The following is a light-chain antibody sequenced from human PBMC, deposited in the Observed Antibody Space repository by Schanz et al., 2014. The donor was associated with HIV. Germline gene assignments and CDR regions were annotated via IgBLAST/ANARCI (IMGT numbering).Light chain of an antibody. J-gene: IGLJ2*01. V-gene: IGLV2-8*01. CDR1: SRDIGSYNF. CDR2: EVN. Sequence: QSALTQPPSASGSPGQSVTISCTGTSRDIGSYNFVSWYQHHPAEPPKLIIYEVNNRPSGVSNRFSGSKSGNTASLTVSGLQADDEADYYCSSFAGNSTLLFGGGTKLTVL. CDR3: SSFAGNSTLL.